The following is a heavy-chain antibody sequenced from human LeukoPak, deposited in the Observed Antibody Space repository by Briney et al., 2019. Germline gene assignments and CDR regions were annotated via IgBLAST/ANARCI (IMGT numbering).Heavy chain of an antibody. V-gene: IGHV1-2*02. CDR3: ARVGYCSSTSCSYFDY. Sequence: ASVKVSCKASGYTFTGYYMHWVRQAPGQGLEWMGWINPNSGGTNYAQKFQGRVTMTRDTSISTAYMELSRPRSDDTAVYYCARVGYCSSTSCSYFDYWGQGTLVTVSS. CDR2: INPNSGGT. CDR1: GYTFTGYY. J-gene: IGHJ4*02. D-gene: IGHD2-2*01.